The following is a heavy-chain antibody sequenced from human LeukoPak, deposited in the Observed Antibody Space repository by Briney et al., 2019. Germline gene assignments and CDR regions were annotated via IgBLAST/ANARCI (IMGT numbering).Heavy chain of an antibody. CDR3: ASLSIVVAPAAILGGGYLDS. Sequence: KPSETLSLTCTVPGGSISSSSYYWGWIRQPPGKGLEWIGSIYYSGSTYYNPSLKSRVTISVDTSKNQFSLKLSSVTAADTAVYYCASLSIVVAPAAILGGGYLDSWGQGTLVTVSS. V-gene: IGHV4-39*01. CDR2: IYYSGST. CDR1: GGSISSSSYY. J-gene: IGHJ4*02. D-gene: IGHD2-2*02.